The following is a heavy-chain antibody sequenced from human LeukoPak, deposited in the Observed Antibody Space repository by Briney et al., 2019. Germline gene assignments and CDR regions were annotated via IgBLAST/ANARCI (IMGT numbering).Heavy chain of an antibody. D-gene: IGHD5-12*01. CDR2: SFHSGGT. CDR1: GGSIISGDYY. CDR3: AREYSAFDLHYYFYMDV. Sequence: SETLSLTCTVSGGSIISGDYYWTWIRQHPGKGLEWIGYSFHSGGTYYNPSLKSRLTISVDTTKNQFSLKLRSVTAADTAVYYCAREYSAFDLHYYFYMDVWGQGTMVTISS. V-gene: IGHV4-31*03. J-gene: IGHJ6*03.